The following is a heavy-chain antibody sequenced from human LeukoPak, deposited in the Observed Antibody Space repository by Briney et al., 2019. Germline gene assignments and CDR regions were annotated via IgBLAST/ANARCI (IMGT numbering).Heavy chain of an antibody. CDR1: GGSFSGYY. J-gene: IGHJ6*02. CDR3: ARVKYYGSGSYSYYYGMDV. D-gene: IGHD3-10*01. V-gene: IGHV4-34*01. Sequence: PSETLSLTCAVYGGSFSGYYWSWIRQPPGKGLEWIGVINHSGSTNYNPSLKSRVTISVDTSKNQFSLKLSSVTAADTAVYYCARVKYYGSGSYSYYYGMDVWGQGTTVTVSS. CDR2: INHSGST.